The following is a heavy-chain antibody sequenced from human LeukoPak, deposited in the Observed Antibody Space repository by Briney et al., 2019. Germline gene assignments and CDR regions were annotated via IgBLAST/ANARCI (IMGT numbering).Heavy chain of an antibody. J-gene: IGHJ4*02. V-gene: IGHV1-18*01. CDR3: ARVLSGSYSDFDY. CDR2: ISAYNGKT. Sequence: GASVKVSCKASGYTFTSYGISWVRQAPGQGLEWMGWISAYNGKTDYPQNLQGKVTLTTDTSTSMAYMELRSLRSDDTAVYYCARVLSGSYSDFDYWGQGTLVTVSS. D-gene: IGHD1-26*01. CDR1: GYTFTSYG.